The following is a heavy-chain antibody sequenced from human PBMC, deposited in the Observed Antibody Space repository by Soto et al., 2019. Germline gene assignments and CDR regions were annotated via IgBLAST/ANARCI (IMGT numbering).Heavy chain of an antibody. J-gene: IGHJ4*02. CDR1: AFTFSSYN. CDR3: ARSPGVGVRGAY. Sequence: GGSLRLSCAGSAFTFSSYNINWVRQAPGKGLEWVSSISAGSLFIYQPDSMKGRFTISRDDARNSVYLQMNSLTAEDTAVYYCARSPGVGVRGAYWGQGTLVTVSS. V-gene: IGHV3-21*01. D-gene: IGHD3-16*01. CDR2: ISAGSLFI.